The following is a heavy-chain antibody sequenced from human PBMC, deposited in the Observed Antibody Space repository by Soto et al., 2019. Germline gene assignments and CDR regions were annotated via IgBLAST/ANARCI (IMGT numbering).Heavy chain of an antibody. CDR2: IRGSGGST. D-gene: IGHD6-13*01. CDR3: AKPYSSSWYYFDY. CDR1: YA. Sequence: EVQLLESGGGLVQPGGSLRLSCAASYAMSWVCQAPWMGLEWVSAIRGSGGSTYDADSVKGRFTVSRDNSKNTLYLQMNSLRDEDTAVYYCAKPYSSSWYYFDYWAQGTLVTVSS. V-gene: IGHV3-23*01. J-gene: IGHJ4*02.